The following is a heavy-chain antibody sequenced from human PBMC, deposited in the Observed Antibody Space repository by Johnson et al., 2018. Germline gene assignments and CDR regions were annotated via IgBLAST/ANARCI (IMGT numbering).Heavy chain of an antibody. D-gene: IGHD3-22*01. V-gene: IGHV3-30*18. J-gene: IGHJ4*02. CDR1: GFIFSTHG. CDR2: LSYDAKST. CDR3: SKDATPFYDSLGFHVD. Sequence: QVQLVESGGGVVQPGTSLRLSCAASGFIFSTHGMHWVRQAPGKGLEWMAILSYDAKSTHYSDTVRGRFTISRDNSENTLHLQMKSLRPEDSAIYYCSKDATPFYDSLGFHVDWGQVTLVTVSS.